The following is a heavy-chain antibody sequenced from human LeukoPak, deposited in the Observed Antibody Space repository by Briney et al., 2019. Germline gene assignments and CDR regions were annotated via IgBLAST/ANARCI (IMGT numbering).Heavy chain of an antibody. V-gene: IGHV3-30-3*01. CDR3: ARAQDRLRFLAIDP. CDR1: GFTFSSYA. D-gene: IGHD3-3*01. CDR2: ISYDGSNK. J-gene: IGHJ5*02. Sequence: VGSLRLSCAASGFTFSSYAMHWVRQAPGKGLEWVAVISYDGSNKYYTDSVKGRFTISRDNSKNTLYLQMNSLRAEDTAVYYCARAQDRLRFLAIDPWGQGTLVTVSS.